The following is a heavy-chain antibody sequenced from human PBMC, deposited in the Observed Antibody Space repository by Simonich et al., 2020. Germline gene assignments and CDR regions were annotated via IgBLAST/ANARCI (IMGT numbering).Heavy chain of an antibody. D-gene: IGHD3-9*01. Sequence: EVQLVESGGGLVQPGGSLRLSCAASGFTFSSYWMSWVRQAPGKGLGWVAKKKQDGSEKYYVDSVKGRFTISRDNAKNSLYLQMNSLRAEDTAVYYCACLGTGDAFDIWGQGTMVTVSS. V-gene: IGHV3-7*01. J-gene: IGHJ3*02. CDR2: KKQDGSEK. CDR1: GFTFSSYW. CDR3: ACLGTGDAFDI.